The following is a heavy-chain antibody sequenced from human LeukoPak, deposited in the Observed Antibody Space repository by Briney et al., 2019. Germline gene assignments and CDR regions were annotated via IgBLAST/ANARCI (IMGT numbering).Heavy chain of an antibody. CDR2: ISNSGDST. J-gene: IGHJ4*02. CDR3: VKDRCDGTTCPEL. CDR1: GFTLTTYA. V-gene: IGHV3-23*01. Sequence: AGGSLRLSCAASGFTLTTYAMSWVRQAPGEGLERVSGISNSGDSTYYSDSLKGRFTISRDNSKNTLHLQMSNLRADDTALYYCVKDRCDGTTCPELWGQGTLVTVSS. D-gene: IGHD2-2*01.